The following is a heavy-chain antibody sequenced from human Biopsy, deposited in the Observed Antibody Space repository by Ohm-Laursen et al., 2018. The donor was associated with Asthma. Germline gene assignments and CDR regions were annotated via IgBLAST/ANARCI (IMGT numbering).Heavy chain of an antibody. D-gene: IGHD2-15*01. V-gene: IGHV1-69*13. Sequence: SVKVSCKSLGGTFNTYVIGWVRQAPGQGLEWMGGIHSVFGTTTYPQKFQDRVTITADDSTSTVYMELSSLGSEDPAVYFCARKAGSCISRSCYSLDFWGQGTLVTVSS. J-gene: IGHJ4*02. CDR1: GGTFNTYV. CDR3: ARKAGSCISRSCYSLDF. CDR2: IHSVFGTT.